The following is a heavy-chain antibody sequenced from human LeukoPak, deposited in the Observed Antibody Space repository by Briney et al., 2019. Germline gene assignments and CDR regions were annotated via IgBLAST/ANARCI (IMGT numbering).Heavy chain of an antibody. D-gene: IGHD3-16*01. Sequence: GGSPRLSCAASGFTFSSYAMHWVRQAPGKGLEWVAVISYDGSNKYYADSVKGRFTISRDNSKNTLYLQMNSLRAEDTAVYYCARGWGDAFDIWGQGTMVTVSS. V-gene: IGHV3-30-3*01. CDR3: ARGWGDAFDI. CDR1: GFTFSSYA. CDR2: ISYDGSNK. J-gene: IGHJ3*02.